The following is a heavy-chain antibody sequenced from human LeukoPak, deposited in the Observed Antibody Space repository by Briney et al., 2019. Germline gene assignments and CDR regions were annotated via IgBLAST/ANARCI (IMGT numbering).Heavy chain of an antibody. CDR3: ARHLPFGVPEYYFDY. CDR2: IYYSGST. V-gene: IGHV4-39*01. Sequence: PSETLSLTCTVSGGSISSSSYYWGWIRQPPGTGLEWIGSIYYSGSTYYNPSLKSRVTISVDTSKNQFSLKLSSVIAADTAVYYCARHLPFGVPEYYFDYWGQGTLATVSS. J-gene: IGHJ4*02. CDR1: GGSISSSSYY. D-gene: IGHD3-10*01.